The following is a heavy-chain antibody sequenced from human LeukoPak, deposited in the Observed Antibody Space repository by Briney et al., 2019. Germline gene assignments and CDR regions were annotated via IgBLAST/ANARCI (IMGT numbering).Heavy chain of an antibody. D-gene: IGHD2-2*03. J-gene: IGHJ4*02. CDR2: INAGNGNT. CDR3: AREFGYCSSTSCGDFDY. CDR1: GYTFTSYV. V-gene: IGHV1-3*01. Sequence: ASVKVSCKASGYTFTSYVMHWVRQAPGQRLEWMGWINAGNGNTKYSQKFQGRVTITRDTSASTAYMELSSLRSEDTAVYYCAREFGYCSSTSCGDFDYWGQGTLVTVSS.